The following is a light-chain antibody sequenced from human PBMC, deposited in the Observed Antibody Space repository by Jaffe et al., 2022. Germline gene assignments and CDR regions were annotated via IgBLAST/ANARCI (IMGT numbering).Light chain of an antibody. Sequence: SYVLTQPPSVSVAPGQTARITCGGNNIGIKNVNWYQQKAGQAPVLVVYEESDRPSGIPERFSGSKSGNTATLTISRVEAGDEADYYCQVWDGNGDLYWVFGGGTKLTVL. CDR3: QVWDGNGDLYWV. CDR2: EES. CDR1: NIGIKN. J-gene: IGLJ3*02. V-gene: IGLV3-21*02.